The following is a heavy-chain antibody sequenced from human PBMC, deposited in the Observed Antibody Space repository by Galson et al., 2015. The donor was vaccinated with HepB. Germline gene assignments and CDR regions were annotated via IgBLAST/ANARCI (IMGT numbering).Heavy chain of an antibody. CDR1: GFTFSSYA. CDR3: VKGYYDFWSGRGMDV. CDR2: ISSNGGST. V-gene: IGHV3-64D*06. Sequence: SLRLSCAASGFTFSSYAMHWVRQAPGKGLEYVSAISSNGGSTYYADSVKGRFTISRDNSKNTLYLQMSSLRAEDTAVYYCVKGYYDFWSGRGMDVWGQGTTVTVSS. J-gene: IGHJ6*02. D-gene: IGHD3-3*01.